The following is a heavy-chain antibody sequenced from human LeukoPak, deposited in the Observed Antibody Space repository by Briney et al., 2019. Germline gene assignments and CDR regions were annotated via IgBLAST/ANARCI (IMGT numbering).Heavy chain of an antibody. CDR2: IYPGDSDT. CDR1: GYSFTNYW. D-gene: IGHD6-19*01. V-gene: IGHV5-51*01. Sequence: GESLKISCKGSGYSFTNYWIGWVRQMPGKGLECMGIIYPGDSDTRYTPSFRGQVTISADKSISTAYLQWSSLKASDTAMYYCARSGAVSGYYYFDYWGQGTLVTVSS. CDR3: ARSGAVSGYYYFDY. J-gene: IGHJ4*02.